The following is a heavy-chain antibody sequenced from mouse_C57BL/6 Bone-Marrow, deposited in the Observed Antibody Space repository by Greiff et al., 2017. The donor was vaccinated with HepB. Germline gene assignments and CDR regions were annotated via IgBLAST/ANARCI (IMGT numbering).Heavy chain of an antibody. CDR3: ARDLLWSYYYAMDY. Sequence: QVQLQQPGAELVKPGASVKLSCKASGYTFTGYWMQWVKQRPGQGLEWIGEIDPSDSYTNYNQKFKGKATLTVDTSSSTAYMQLSSLTSEDSAVYYCARDLLWSYYYAMDYWGQGTSVTVSS. CDR1: GYTFTGYW. D-gene: IGHD2-1*01. V-gene: IGHV1-50*01. CDR2: IDPSDSYT. J-gene: IGHJ4*01.